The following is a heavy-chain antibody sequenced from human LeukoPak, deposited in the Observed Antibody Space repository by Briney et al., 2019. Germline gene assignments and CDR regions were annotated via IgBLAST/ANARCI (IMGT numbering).Heavy chain of an antibody. CDR3: ARVTPPHYVLSDSTGYYYDF. J-gene: IGHJ4*02. Sequence: GGSLRLSCVASGFTFNNNWMHWVRQAPGKGLVWVSRINNDGSTTSYADSVKGRFTISRDNAKNTLFLQMNSLRAEDTAVYYCARVTPPHYVLSDSTGYYYDFWGQGTLVTVSS. CDR2: INNDGSTT. CDR1: GFTFNNNW. D-gene: IGHD3-22*01. V-gene: IGHV3-74*01.